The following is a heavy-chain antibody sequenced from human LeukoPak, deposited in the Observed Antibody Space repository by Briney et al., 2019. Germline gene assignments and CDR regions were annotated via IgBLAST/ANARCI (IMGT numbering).Heavy chain of an antibody. CDR3: ARSPSYYHYYFDY. J-gene: IGHJ4*02. CDR2: INSDGSST. CDR1: GFTFSSYW. D-gene: IGHD3-10*01. Sequence: GGSLRLSCAASGFTFSSYWMHWVRQAPGKGLVWVSRINSDGSSTSYADSAKGRFTISRDNAKNTLYLQMNSLRAEDTAVYYCARSPSYYHYYFDYWGQGTLVTVSS. V-gene: IGHV3-74*01.